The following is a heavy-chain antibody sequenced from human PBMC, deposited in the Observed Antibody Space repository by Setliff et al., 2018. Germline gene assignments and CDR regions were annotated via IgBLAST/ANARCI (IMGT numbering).Heavy chain of an antibody. Sequence: GASVKVSCKASGYTFTSYAMNWVRQAPGQGLEWMGWINTNTGNPTYAQGSTGRFVFSLDTSVSTAYLQISSLKASDTAMYYCAREGWGGPRAFDIWGQGTMVTVSS. V-gene: IGHV7-4-1*02. CDR3: AREGWGGPRAFDI. CDR2: INTNTGNP. J-gene: IGHJ3*02. D-gene: IGHD1-26*01. CDR1: GYTFTSYA.